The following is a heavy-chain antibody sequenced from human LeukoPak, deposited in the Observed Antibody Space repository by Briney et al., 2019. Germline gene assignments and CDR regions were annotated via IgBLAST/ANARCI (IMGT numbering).Heavy chain of an antibody. J-gene: IGHJ4*02. CDR2: ISSRSDST. CDR1: GFTFSSYG. CDR3: ARAMRSGYDY. Sequence: GGSLRLSCAASGFTFSSYGMNWVRQAPGKRLEWVSYISSRSDSTYYADSVKGRFTISRDNAENSLYLQMNSLRDEDTAVYYCARAMRSGYDYWGQGTLGTVSS. V-gene: IGHV3-48*02. D-gene: IGHD5-12*01.